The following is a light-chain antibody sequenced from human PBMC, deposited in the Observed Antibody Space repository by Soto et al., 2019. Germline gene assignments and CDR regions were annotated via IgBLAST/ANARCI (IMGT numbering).Light chain of an antibody. Sequence: QSALTQPASVSGSPGQSVTISCTGTSSDVGGYSYVSWYQQHPDKAPKLMIYDVDYRPSGVSNRFSGSKSGNTASLTISGLQAEDEADYYCRSLTSSSTLVFGGGTKVTVL. CDR2: DVD. CDR3: RSLTSSSTLV. V-gene: IGLV2-14*01. CDR1: SSDVGGYSY. J-gene: IGLJ3*02.